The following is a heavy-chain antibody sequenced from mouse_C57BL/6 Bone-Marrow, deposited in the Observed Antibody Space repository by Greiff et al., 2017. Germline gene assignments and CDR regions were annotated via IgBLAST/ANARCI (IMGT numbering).Heavy chain of an antibody. V-gene: IGHV14-2*01. Sequence: VQLQQSGAELVKPGASVKLSCTASGFNIKDYYMHWVKQRTEQGLEWIGRIDPEDGETKYAPKFQSKATITADTSSNTAYLQLSRLTSEDTAVYYCYYYGPFAYWGQGTLVTVSA. CDR2: IDPEDGET. J-gene: IGHJ3*01. CDR3: YYYGPFAY. D-gene: IGHD1-1*01. CDR1: GFNIKDYY.